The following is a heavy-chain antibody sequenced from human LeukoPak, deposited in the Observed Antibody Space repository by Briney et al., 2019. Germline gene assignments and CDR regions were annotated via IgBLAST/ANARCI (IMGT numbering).Heavy chain of an antibody. CDR2: IHYSGTI. V-gene: IGHV4-39*07. Sequence: SETLSLTCTVSGGSISSSSYYWGWIRQPPGKGLEWIGSIHYSGTIYYNPSLKSRVTMSVDTSKNQFSLKLSSVTAVDTAVYYCARNSGYSYGGFDIWGQGTMVTVSS. CDR3: ARNSGYSYGGFDI. J-gene: IGHJ3*02. D-gene: IGHD5-18*01. CDR1: GGSISSSSYY.